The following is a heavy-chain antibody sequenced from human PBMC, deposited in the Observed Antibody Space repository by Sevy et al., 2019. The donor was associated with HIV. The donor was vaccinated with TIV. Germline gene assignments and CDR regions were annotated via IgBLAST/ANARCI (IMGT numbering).Heavy chain of an antibody. D-gene: IGHD2-2*01. CDR1: RFTFSSYW. Sequence: GGSLRLSCAASRFTFSSYWMYWVRQPPGKGLVWVSRINSDGSSINYADSVKGRFTISRESAKNTLYLQMNSLKDEDTAVYYCARGVDPSDQLDNWGQGTLVTVSS. J-gene: IGHJ4*02. CDR3: ARGVDPSDQLDN. V-gene: IGHV3-74*01. CDR2: INSDGSSI.